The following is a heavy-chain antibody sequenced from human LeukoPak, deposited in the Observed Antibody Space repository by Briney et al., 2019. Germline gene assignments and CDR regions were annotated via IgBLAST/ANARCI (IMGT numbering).Heavy chain of an antibody. Sequence: SETLSLTCAVYGGSFSGYYWSWIRQPPGKGLEWIGEINHSGSTNYNPSLKSRVTISVDTSKNQFSLKLSSVTAADTAVYYCARVHTVHYYDSSDYYYVDWGQGTLVTVSS. J-gene: IGHJ4*02. CDR3: ARVHTVHYYDSSDYYYVD. D-gene: IGHD3-22*01. V-gene: IGHV4-34*01. CDR1: GGSFSGYY. CDR2: INHSGST.